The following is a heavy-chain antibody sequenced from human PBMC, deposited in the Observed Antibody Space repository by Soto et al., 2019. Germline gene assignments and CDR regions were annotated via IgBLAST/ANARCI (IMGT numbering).Heavy chain of an antibody. J-gene: IGHJ4*02. V-gene: IGHV1-69*05. CDR2: IIPSCGTT. Sequence: SVKVSCKASGGTFSSYAINWVRQAPGQGLEWMGVIIPSCGTTNYAQKFQGRVTITRDTSTSTVYMELSSLRSEDTAVYYCARVPSPNEWEQFDYWGQGTLVTVSS. D-gene: IGHD1-26*01. CDR1: GGTFSSYA. CDR3: ARVPSPNEWEQFDY.